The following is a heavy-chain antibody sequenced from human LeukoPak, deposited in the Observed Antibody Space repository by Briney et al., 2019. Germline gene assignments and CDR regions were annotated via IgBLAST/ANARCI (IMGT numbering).Heavy chain of an antibody. CDR3: ARVHQLLSSGGWFDP. CDR1: GFTFSTYS. Sequence: GGSLRLSCTASGFTFSTYSMNWVRQAPGKGLEWVSVIYSGGSTYYADSVKGRFTISRDNAKNSLYLQMNSLRAEDTALYHCARVHQLLSSGGWFDPWGQGTLVTVSS. CDR2: IYSGGST. V-gene: IGHV3-53*01. D-gene: IGHD2-2*01. J-gene: IGHJ5*02.